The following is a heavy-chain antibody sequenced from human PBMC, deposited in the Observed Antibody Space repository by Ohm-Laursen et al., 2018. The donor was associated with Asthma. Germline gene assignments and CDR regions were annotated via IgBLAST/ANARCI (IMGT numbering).Heavy chain of an antibody. CDR2: FDPEDGET. Sequence: SSVKVSCKVSGYTLTELSMHWVRQAPGKGLEWMGGFDPEDGETIYAQKFQGRVTMTEDTSTDTAYMELSSLRSEDTAVYYCATDTTTTATIILGYWGQGTLVTVSS. J-gene: IGHJ4*02. CDR3: ATDTTTTATIILGY. D-gene: IGHD4-17*01. V-gene: IGHV1-24*01. CDR1: GYTLTELS.